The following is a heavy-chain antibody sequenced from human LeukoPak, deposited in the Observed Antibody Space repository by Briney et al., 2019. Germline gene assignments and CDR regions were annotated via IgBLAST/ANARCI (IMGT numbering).Heavy chain of an antibody. J-gene: IGHJ4*02. CDR3: ARRYCSNACRYGDY. D-gene: IGHD2-2*01. CDR2: INPNSGGT. Sequence: ASVKVSCKASGYTFTDYYMHWVRQAPGQGLEWMGWINPNSGGTNYAQKFQGRVAMTRDTSISTAYMELSSLRSDDTAVYYCARRYCSNACRYGDYWGQGTLVTVSS. V-gene: IGHV1-2*02. CDR1: GYTFTDYY.